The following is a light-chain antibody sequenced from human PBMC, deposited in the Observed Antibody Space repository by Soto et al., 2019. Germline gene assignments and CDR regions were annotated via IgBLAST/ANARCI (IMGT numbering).Light chain of an antibody. CDR1: QGIRNE. V-gene: IGKV1-17*01. J-gene: IGKJ1*01. Sequence: DLQLPQSPSSLSASVGDRVTITCPASQGIRNELGWYQQKPGKAPKRLIYDASILQGGVPSRFSGSGSGTEFTLTISSLQPDDFATYYCHQYNSYWTFAQGTKVDIK. CDR2: DAS. CDR3: HQYNSYWT.